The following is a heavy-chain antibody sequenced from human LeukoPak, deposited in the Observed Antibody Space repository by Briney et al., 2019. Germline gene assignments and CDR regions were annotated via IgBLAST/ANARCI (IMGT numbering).Heavy chain of an antibody. Sequence: SETLSLTCTVSGGSISSSSYSWGWIRQPPGKGLEWIGSIYYSGSTYYNPSLKSRVTISVDTSKNQFSLKLSSVTAADTAAYYCARQNGGGYYGMDVWGQGTTVTVSS. CDR2: IYYSGST. CDR3: ARQNGGGYYGMDV. V-gene: IGHV4-39*01. CDR1: GGSISSSSYS. J-gene: IGHJ6*02.